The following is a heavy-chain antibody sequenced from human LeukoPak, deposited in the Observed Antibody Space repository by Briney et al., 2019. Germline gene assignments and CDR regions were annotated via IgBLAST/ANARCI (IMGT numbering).Heavy chain of an antibody. CDR3: AKREYYYDSSAYNDAFDI. V-gene: IGHV3-30*02. J-gene: IGHJ3*02. CDR2: IRYDGSNK. CDR1: GFTFSSYG. D-gene: IGHD3-22*01. Sequence: PGGSLRLSCAASGFTFSSYGMHWVRQAPGKGLEWVAFIRYDGSNKYYADSVKGRFTISRDNSKNTLYLQMNSLRAEDTAVYYCAKREYYYDSSAYNDAFDIWGQGTMVTVSS.